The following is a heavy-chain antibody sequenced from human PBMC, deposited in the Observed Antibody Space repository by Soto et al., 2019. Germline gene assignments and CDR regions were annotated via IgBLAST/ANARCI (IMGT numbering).Heavy chain of an antibody. CDR3: ARSEVVVVVAATYFDY. J-gene: IGHJ4*02. CDR1: GGSFSGYY. D-gene: IGHD2-15*01. CDR2: INHSGST. V-gene: IGHV4-34*01. Sequence: PSETLSLTCAVYGGSFSGYYWSWIRQPPGKGLEWIGEINHSGSTNYNPSLKSRVTISVDTSKNQFSLKLSSVTAADTAVYYCARSEVVVVVAATYFDYWGQGTLVTVSS.